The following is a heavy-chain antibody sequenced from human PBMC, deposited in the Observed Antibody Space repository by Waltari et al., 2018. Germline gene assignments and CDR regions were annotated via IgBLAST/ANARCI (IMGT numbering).Heavy chain of an antibody. CDR1: GWSFSGYY. V-gene: IGHV4-34*01. J-gene: IGHJ4*02. CDR2: INQRGSV. CDR3: ARGRNRSMITFGGVIVPSLPVGY. D-gene: IGHD3-16*02. Sequence: QVQLQQWGAGLLKPSETLYLTCAVYGWSFSGYYWRWFRQPPGKGLEWIGEINQRGSVTSNPSLKVQVTISVDPSKTQFSLKLSSVTAADTAVYYCARGRNRSMITFGGVIVPSLPVGYWGQGTLVTVSS.